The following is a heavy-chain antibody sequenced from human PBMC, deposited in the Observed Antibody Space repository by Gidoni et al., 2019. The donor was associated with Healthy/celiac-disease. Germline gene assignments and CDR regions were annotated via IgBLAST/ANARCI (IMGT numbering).Heavy chain of an antibody. Sequence: QVQLVESGGGVVQPGRSLRLSCAASGFTFSSYGMLWVRQAPGQGLEWVAVIWYDGSNKYYADSVKGRFTISRDNSKNTLYLQMNSLRAEDTAVYYCARDQGDCSSTSCYGVQGMDVWGQGTTVTVSS. D-gene: IGHD2-2*01. CDR1: GFTFSSYG. CDR3: ARDQGDCSSTSCYGVQGMDV. CDR2: IWYDGSNK. V-gene: IGHV3-33*01. J-gene: IGHJ6*02.